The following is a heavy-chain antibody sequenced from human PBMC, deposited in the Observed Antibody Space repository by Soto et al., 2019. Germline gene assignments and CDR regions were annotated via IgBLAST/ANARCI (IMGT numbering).Heavy chain of an antibody. CDR1: GFTFSSYG. CDR2: ISYDGSNK. J-gene: IGHJ6*02. CDR3: AKDGGYSVYYGMDV. V-gene: IGHV3-30*18. Sequence: HPGGSLRLSCAASGFTFSSYGMHWVRQAPGKGLEWVAVISYDGSNKYYADSVKGRFTISRDNSKNTLYLQMNSLRAEDTAVYYCAKDGGYSVYYGMDVWGQGTTVTVSS. D-gene: IGHD5-18*01.